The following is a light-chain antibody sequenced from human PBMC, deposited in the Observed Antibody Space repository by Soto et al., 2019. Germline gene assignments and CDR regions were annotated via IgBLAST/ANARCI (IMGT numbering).Light chain of an antibody. Sequence: DIKMTQSPSSLSASVGDRVTITCRASQSISNYLQWYQQKPSQAPKLLVYAASSLHSGVPSRFSGSGSGTDFTLTISSLQPEDFATYYCLQTYTTLTWTVGQGTKVDIK. J-gene: IGKJ1*01. CDR1: QSISNY. CDR3: LQTYTTLTWT. V-gene: IGKV1-39*01. CDR2: AAS.